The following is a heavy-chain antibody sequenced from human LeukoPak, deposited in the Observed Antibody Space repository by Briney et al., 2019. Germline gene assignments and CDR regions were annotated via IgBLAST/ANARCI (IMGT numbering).Heavy chain of an antibody. J-gene: IGHJ4*02. CDR2: INPNSGGT. CDR1: GYPFTGNY. CDR3: ASLSYYDLSGYFY. V-gene: IGHV1-2*02. Sequence: ASVTVSCKASGYPFTGNYIHWVRQAPGQGLEWMGWINPNSGGTQYSQKFQGRVTLTRDTSITTGYMELSGLTSDDTAVYYCASLSYYDLSGYFYWGQGTLVTLSS. D-gene: IGHD3-22*01.